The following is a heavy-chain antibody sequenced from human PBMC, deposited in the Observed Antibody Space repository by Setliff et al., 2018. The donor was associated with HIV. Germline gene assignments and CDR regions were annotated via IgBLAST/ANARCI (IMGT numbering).Heavy chain of an antibody. Sequence: PSETLSLTCTVSGGSISGYYWNWIRQPPGKGLEWIGFIFDSGSTSYNPSLKSRVTISVDTSKNQFSLNLTSVTAADTAVYYCARGDTPDVWGKGTTVTVSS. V-gene: IGHV4-59*12. CDR1: GGSISGYY. J-gene: IGHJ6*04. CDR2: IFDSGST. D-gene: IGHD3-16*01. CDR3: ARGDTPDV.